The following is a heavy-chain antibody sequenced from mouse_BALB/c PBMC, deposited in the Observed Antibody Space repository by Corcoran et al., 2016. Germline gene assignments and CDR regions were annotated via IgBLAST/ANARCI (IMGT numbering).Heavy chain of an antibody. CDR3: ARKTYYRYDDAMDY. CDR1: GYTFTDYN. D-gene: IGHD2-14*01. Sequence: EVQLQQSGPELVKPGASVKISCKASGYTFTDYNMHWVKQSHGKSLEWIGYIYPYNGGTGYNQKFKSKATLTVDNSSSTAYMELRSLTSEDSAVYYCARKTYYRYDDAMDYWGQGTSVTVSS. CDR2: IYPYNGGT. V-gene: IGHV1S29*02. J-gene: IGHJ4*01.